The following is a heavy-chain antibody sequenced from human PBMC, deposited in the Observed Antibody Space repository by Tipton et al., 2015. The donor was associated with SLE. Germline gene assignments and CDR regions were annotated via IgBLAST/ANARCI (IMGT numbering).Heavy chain of an antibody. Sequence: SLRLSCAASGFTFSRYWMSWVRQAPGKGLEWVADTHQDGSEKYYVDSVKGRFTISRDNAKNSMYLQMNRLRGEDTAVYYCARGGSGWYEGDGFDVWGQGTMVRVSS. CDR3: ARGGSGWYEGDGFDV. CDR2: THQDGSEK. V-gene: IGHV3-7*01. D-gene: IGHD6-19*01. J-gene: IGHJ3*01. CDR1: GFTFSRYW.